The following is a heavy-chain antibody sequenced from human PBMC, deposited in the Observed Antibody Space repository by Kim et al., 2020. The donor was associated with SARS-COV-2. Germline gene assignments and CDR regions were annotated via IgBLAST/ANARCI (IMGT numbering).Heavy chain of an antibody. D-gene: IGHD6-19*01. J-gene: IGHJ5*02. CDR1: GYTFTSYD. V-gene: IGHV1-8*01. CDR3: TRHRSGHNDNWFDP. CDR2: MNPNSGNT. Sequence: ASVKDSCKASGYTFTSYDINWVRQATGQGLEWLGWMNPNSGNTGYAEKFRGRVTMTREISTSTAYMELSSLTSEDTAVYYCTRHRSGHNDNWFDPWGQGTLVTVSS.